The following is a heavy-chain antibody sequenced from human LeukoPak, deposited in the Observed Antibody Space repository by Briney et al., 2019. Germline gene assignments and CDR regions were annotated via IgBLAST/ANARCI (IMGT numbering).Heavy chain of an antibody. Sequence: GGSLRLFCVASGFDISYNYVGWVRQAPGKGLEWVSVIHTGGTTHYTDSVKGRFTISRDNSKNMVYLQMNSLRAEDTAVYYCVGDFDYWGQGTLVTVSS. V-gene: IGHV3-66*02. CDR2: IHTGGTT. CDR3: VGDFDY. J-gene: IGHJ4*02. CDR1: GFDISYNY. D-gene: IGHD3-16*01.